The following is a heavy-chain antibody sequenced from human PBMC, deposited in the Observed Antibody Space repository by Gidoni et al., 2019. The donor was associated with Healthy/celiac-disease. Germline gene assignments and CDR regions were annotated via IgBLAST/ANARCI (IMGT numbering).Heavy chain of an antibody. CDR3: ARDNPAEGDYDPHWYFDL. CDR2: ISSSSSTI. Sequence: EVQLVESGGGLVQPGGSLRLSCAASVFTFSSYSMNWVHQAPGKGLEWVSYISSSSSTIYYADSVKGRFTISRDNAKNSLYLQMNSLRDEDTAVYYCARDNPAEGDYDPHWYFDLWGRGTLVTVSS. V-gene: IGHV3-48*02. J-gene: IGHJ2*01. D-gene: IGHD4-17*01. CDR1: VFTFSSYS.